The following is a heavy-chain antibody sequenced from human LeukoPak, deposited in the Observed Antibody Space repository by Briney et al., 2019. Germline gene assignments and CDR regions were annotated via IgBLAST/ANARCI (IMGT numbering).Heavy chain of an antibody. D-gene: IGHD3-22*01. CDR1: GYTFTSYG. CDR2: ISAYNGNT. J-gene: IGHJ4*02. Sequence: GASVKVSCKASGYTFTSYGISWVRQAPGQGLEWMGWISAYNGNTNYAQKLQGRVTMTTDTSTSTAYMELRSLRSDDTAVYYCAREGQWGYYDSSGYYYLAYWGQETLVTVSS. V-gene: IGHV1-18*01. CDR3: AREGQWGYYDSSGYYYLAY.